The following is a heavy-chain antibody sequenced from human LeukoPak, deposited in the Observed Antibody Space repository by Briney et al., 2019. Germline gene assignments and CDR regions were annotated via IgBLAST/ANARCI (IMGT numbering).Heavy chain of an antibody. CDR1: GFTFSTYW. CDR3: VRGGYGPDY. D-gene: IGHD5-12*01. J-gene: IGHJ4*02. V-gene: IGHV3-7*03. CDR2: IKQDGSVK. Sequence: GGSLRLSCAASGFTFSTYWMSWVRQAPGKGLEWVANIKQDGSVKNYADSVKGRFTISRDNAKNSLYLQMNSLRADDMAMYYCVRGGYGPDYWGQGTLVTVSS.